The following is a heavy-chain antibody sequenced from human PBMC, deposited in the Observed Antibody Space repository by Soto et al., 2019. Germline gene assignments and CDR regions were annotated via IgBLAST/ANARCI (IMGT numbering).Heavy chain of an antibody. CDR2: IYSAGNT. V-gene: IGHV3-66*01. CDR3: ARDFVVGVPTINYSYGVDG. D-gene: IGHD1-26*01. CDR1: GFTVSSNY. Sequence: GGSLRLSCAASGFTVSSNYMSWVRQAPGKGLEWISIIYSAGNTYYADSVKGRFTISRDNSKNTLYLQMNSLGAEDTAVYYCARDFVVGVPTINYSYGVDGWGPGTTVTVSS. J-gene: IGHJ6*02.